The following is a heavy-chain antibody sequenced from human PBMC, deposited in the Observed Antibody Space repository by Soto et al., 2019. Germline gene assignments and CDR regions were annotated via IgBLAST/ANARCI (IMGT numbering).Heavy chain of an antibody. V-gene: IGHV3-33*01. CDR2: IWYDGSKK. J-gene: IGHJ4*02. D-gene: IGHD1-26*01. CDR3: ARDYWRGMGTATYYFDY. Sequence: VQLVESGGGVVQPGRSLRLSCAASGFTFSSHAMHWVRQAPGKGLEWVAVIWYDGSKKYYADSVKGRFTISRDNSKNTLYLQVNSLRAEDTAMYYCARDYWRGMGTATYYFDYWGQGTLVTASS. CDR1: GFTFSSHA.